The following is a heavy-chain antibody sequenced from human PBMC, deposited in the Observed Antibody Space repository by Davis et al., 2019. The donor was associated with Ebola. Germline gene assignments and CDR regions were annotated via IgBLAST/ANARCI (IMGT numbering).Heavy chain of an antibody. CDR1: GFTFGSYD. CDR3: ARAGFGSTWFDC. V-gene: IGHV3-13*01. Sequence: GESLKISCAASGFTFGSYDMHWVRQATGKGLEWVPAIGAAGDTYYPVSVKGRFTISRENAKNSLYLQMNSLRAEDTAVYYCARAGFGSTWFDCWGQGILVTVSS. CDR2: IGAAGDT. D-gene: IGHD6-13*01. J-gene: IGHJ5*01.